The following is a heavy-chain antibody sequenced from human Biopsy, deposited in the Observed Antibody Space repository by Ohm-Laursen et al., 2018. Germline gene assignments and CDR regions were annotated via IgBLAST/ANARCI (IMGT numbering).Heavy chain of an antibody. Sequence: PSQTLSLTCTVSGGSISGYYWTWIRQSPGKGLEWIGYIYYHNGGSSYNPSLKSRVTMSVDTSQNQFPLNLNSVTAADTAVYYCARDFRAGSGFLRSNNHYCGMDVWGPGTRVTVSS. V-gene: IGHV4-59*01. J-gene: IGHJ6*02. CDR3: ARDFRAGSGFLRSNNHYCGMDV. CDR1: GGSISGYY. D-gene: IGHD5-24*01. CDR2: IYYHNGGS.